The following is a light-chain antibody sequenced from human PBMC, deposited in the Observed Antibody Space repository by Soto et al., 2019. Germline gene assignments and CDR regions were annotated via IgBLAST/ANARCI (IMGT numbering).Light chain of an antibody. J-gene: IGKJ1*01. CDR1: QSVSSN. Sequence: EIVMTQSPATLSVSPGDRATLSCRASQSVSSNLAWYQQKPGQAPKLLIYGASTRATGIPARFSGSGSGTEFTLTISSLQSEDFAVYYCQQYNNWPWTFGQGTKVE. CDR3: QQYNNWPWT. CDR2: GAS. V-gene: IGKV3-15*01.